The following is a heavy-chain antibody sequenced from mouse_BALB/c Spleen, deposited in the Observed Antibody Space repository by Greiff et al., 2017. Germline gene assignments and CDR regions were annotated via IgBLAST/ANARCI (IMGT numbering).Heavy chain of an antibody. CDR3: ARHRKGTWFAY. CDR2: ISNGGGST. Sequence: EVQRVESGGGLVQPGGSLKLSCAASGFTFSSYTMSWVRQTPEKRLEWVAYISNGGGSTYYPDTVKGRFTISRDNAKNTLYLQMSSLKSEDTAMYYCARHRKGTWFAYWGQGTLVTVSA. V-gene: IGHV5-12-2*01. J-gene: IGHJ3*01. CDR1: GFTFSSYT.